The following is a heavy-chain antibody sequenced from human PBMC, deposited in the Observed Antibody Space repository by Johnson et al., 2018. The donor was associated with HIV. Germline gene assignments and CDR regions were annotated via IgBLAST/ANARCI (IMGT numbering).Heavy chain of an antibody. CDR3: ATLGGTVTTRAIAQPHDAFEI. D-gene: IGHD4-17*01. CDR1: GFTFSSSG. CDR2: IWYDGTNE. V-gene: IGHV3-33*03. Sequence: QVQLVESGGGVVQPERSLRLSCAASGFTFSSSGMLWVRQAPGKGLEWVAVIWYDGTNEYSADSVKGRFTISRDNAKNSLYLQMNSLRAEDTAVYYCATLGGTVTTRAIAQPHDAFEIWGQGTMVTVSS. J-gene: IGHJ3*02.